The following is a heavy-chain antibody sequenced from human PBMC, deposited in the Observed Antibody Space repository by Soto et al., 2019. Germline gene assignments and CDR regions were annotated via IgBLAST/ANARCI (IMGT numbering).Heavy chain of an antibody. Sequence: GGSLRLSCAASQFTFSNFWMTWVRQAPGKGLEWVANIKEDGSEKYYVDSVKARFTISRDSAKNSLYLHMDSLRAEDTAVYYCARLRRGGFCDYWGQRS. CDR1: QFTFSNFW. V-gene: IGHV3-7*03. CDR3: ARLRRGGFCDY. CDR2: IKEDGSEK. J-gene: IGHJ4*02. D-gene: IGHD3-10*01.